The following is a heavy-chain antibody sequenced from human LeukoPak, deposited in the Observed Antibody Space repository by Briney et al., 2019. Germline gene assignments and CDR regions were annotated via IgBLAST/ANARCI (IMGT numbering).Heavy chain of an antibody. Sequence: SETLSLTCTVSGGPISSYYWSWIRQPPGKGLEWIGYIYYSGSTNYNPSLKSRVTISVDTSKNQFSLKLSSVTAADTAVYYCARDLAAAGTVDIWGQGTMVTVSS. D-gene: IGHD6-13*01. J-gene: IGHJ3*02. CDR1: GGPISSYY. V-gene: IGHV4-59*01. CDR3: ARDLAAAGTVDI. CDR2: IYYSGST.